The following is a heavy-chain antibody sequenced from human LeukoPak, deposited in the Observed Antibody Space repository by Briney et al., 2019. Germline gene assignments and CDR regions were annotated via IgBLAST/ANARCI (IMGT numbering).Heavy chain of an antibody. CDR3: ARGPHQGYCSSTSCYAFDY. CDR2: IYYSGST. CDR1: GGSISSYY. Sequence: SETLSLTCTVSGGSISSYYWSWIRQPPGKGLEWIGYIYYSGSTNYDPSLKSRVTISVDTSKNQFSLKLSSVTAADTAVYYCARGPHQGYCSSTSCYAFDYWGQGTLVTVSS. D-gene: IGHD2-2*01. V-gene: IGHV4-59*01. J-gene: IGHJ4*02.